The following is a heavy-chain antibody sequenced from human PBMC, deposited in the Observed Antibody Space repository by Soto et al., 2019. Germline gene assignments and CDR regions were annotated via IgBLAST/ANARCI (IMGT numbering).Heavy chain of an antibody. CDR1: GYTFTSCD. V-gene: IGHV1-8*01. Sequence: ASVKVSCKDSGYTFTSCDINWVRQATGQGLEWMGWMNPNSGNTGYAQKFQGRVTMTRNTSISTAYMELSSLRSEDTAVYYCARGRYYYDSSGYLDAFDIWGQGTMVTVS. D-gene: IGHD3-22*01. J-gene: IGHJ3*02. CDR3: ARGRYYYDSSGYLDAFDI. CDR2: MNPNSGNT.